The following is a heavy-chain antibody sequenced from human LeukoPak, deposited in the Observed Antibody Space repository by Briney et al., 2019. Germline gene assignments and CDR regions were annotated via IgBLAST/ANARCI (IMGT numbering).Heavy chain of an antibody. J-gene: IGHJ4*02. D-gene: IGHD2-2*01. CDR2: ISGSGGST. V-gene: IGHV3-23*01. CDR3: ARALSLGMPGGFDF. CDR1: GFTFSSYA. Sequence: GGSLRLSCAASGFTFSSYAMSWVRQAPGEGLEWVSAISGSGGSTYYADSVKGRFTISRDNSKNTLYLQMNSLTAEDMYVYYCARALSLGMPGGFDFWGQRILVTVSS.